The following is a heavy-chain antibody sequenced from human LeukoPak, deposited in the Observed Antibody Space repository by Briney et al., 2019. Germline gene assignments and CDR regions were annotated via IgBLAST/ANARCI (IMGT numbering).Heavy chain of an antibody. CDR1: GGSISSYY. Sequence: SETLSLTCTVSGGSISSYYWSWIRQPPGKGLEWIGHIYYSGSTNYNPSLKRRVTISVATSKNQFSLKLSSVTAADTAVYYCARGAARSHYYGMDVWGQGTTVTVSS. V-gene: IGHV4-59*08. CDR3: ARGAARSHYYGMDV. D-gene: IGHD6-6*01. CDR2: IYYSGST. J-gene: IGHJ6*02.